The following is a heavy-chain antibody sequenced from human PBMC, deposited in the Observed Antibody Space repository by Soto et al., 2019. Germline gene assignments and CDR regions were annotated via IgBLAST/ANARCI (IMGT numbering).Heavy chain of an antibody. V-gene: IGHV1-69*06. J-gene: IGHJ3*02. CDR2: IIPTFGTS. Sequence: QVQLEKSGAEVRKPGSSVKVSCKASGGTFSSSAINWLRQAPGQGPEWMGGIIPTFGTSNYIPKLRGRVTITADTSTNTAYMEVSSLTSENTAMYYCARSETAGHKGFDIWGQGTMVTVSA. D-gene: IGHD6-19*01. CDR1: GGTFSSSA. CDR3: ARSETAGHKGFDI.